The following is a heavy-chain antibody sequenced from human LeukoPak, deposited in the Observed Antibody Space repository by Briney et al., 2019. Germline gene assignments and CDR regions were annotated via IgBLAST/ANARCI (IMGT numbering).Heavy chain of an antibody. D-gene: IGHD6-19*01. CDR3: ARDMRIAVAGMALFNWFDP. CDR2: TYYRSKWYN. J-gene: IGHJ5*02. Sequence: SQTLSLTCAISGDSVSSNSAAWNWIRQSPSRGLEWLGRTYYRSKWYNDYAVSVKSRITINPDTSKNQFSLQLNSVTPEDTAVYYCARDMRIAVAGMALFNWFDPWGQGTLVTVSS. V-gene: IGHV6-1*01. CDR1: GDSVSSNSAA.